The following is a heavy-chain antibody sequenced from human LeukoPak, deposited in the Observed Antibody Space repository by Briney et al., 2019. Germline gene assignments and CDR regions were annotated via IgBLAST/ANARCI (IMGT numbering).Heavy chain of an antibody. V-gene: IGHV1-18*01. CDR3: ARDRWFRTYYDILTGYSALNWFDP. D-gene: IGHD3-9*01. Sequence: ASVKVSCKASGYTFTSYGISWVRQAPGQGLEWMGWISAYNGNTNYAQKLQGRVTMNTDTSTSTAYMELRSLRPDDTAVYYCARDRWFRTYYDILTGYSALNWFDPWGQGTLVTVSS. CDR1: GYTFTSYG. J-gene: IGHJ5*02. CDR2: ISAYNGNT.